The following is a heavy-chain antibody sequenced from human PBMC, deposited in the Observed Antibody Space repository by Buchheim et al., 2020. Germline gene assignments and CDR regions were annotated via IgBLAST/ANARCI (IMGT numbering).Heavy chain of an antibody. Sequence: QLQLQESGPGLVRPSETLSLTCSVSGGSIGSATYYWGWFRQSPGRGLECIGSIKDSGSTFYNPSLKSRVAISAATSKAQFSLNLNSVTAADTAVYYCARDFGYWGQGIL. J-gene: IGHJ4*02. D-gene: IGHD3-10*01. CDR2: IKDSGST. CDR3: ARDFGY. CDR1: GGSIGSATYY. V-gene: IGHV4-39*02.